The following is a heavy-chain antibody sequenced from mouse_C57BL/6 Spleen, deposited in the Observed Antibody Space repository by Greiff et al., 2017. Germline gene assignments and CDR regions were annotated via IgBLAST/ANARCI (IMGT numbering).Heavy chain of an antibody. CDR1: GYTFTSYW. CDR3: ERGGNYGSSYRALDY. D-gene: IGHD1-1*01. Sequence: QVQLKQPGAELVKPGASVKLSCKASGYTFTSYWMHWVKQRPGQGLEWIGMIHPNSGSTNYNEKFKSKATLTVDKSSSTAYMQLSSLTSEDSAVYDCERGGNYGSSYRALDYWGQGTSVTVSS. V-gene: IGHV1-64*01. J-gene: IGHJ4*01. CDR2: IHPNSGST.